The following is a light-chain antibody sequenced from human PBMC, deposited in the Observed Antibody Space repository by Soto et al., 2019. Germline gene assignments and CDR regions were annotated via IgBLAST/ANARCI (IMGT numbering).Light chain of an antibody. CDR1: QSVSSN. CDR3: QQRHNWPIT. Sequence: TQSPATLSVSPGERATLSCRASQSVSSNLAWYQQKPGQPPRLLIYDTSNRATGIPARFSGSGSGTDFTLTISGLEPADLGVYYCQQRHNWPITFGQGTDWRL. CDR2: DTS. J-gene: IGKJ5*01. V-gene: IGKV3-11*01.